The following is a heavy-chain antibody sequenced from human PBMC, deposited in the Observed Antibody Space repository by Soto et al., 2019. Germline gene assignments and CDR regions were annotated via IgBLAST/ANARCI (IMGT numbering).Heavy chain of an antibody. V-gene: IGHV3-23*01. CDR3: AKDREAELLWPLYYYYGMDV. CDR1: GFTFSSYA. D-gene: IGHD3-10*01. Sequence: GGSLRLSCAASGFTFSSYAMSWVRQAPGKGLEWVSAISGSGGSTYYADSVKGRFTISRDNSKNTLYLQMNSLRAEDTAVYYCAKDREAELLWPLYYYYGMDVWGQGTTVTVSS. CDR2: ISGSGGST. J-gene: IGHJ6*02.